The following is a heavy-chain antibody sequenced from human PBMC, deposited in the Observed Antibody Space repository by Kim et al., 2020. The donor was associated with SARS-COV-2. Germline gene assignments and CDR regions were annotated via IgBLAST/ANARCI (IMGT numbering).Heavy chain of an antibody. CDR1: GFTFNKFG. CDR3: VKASNLEPSLYGMYV. J-gene: IGHJ6*02. CDR2: SSARGGAR. Sequence: GGSLTLSCSAFGFTFNKFGMSWVRQAPGKGLEWVSSSSARGGARYYADSVKGRCSISRDDSMNTVSLQINSLRAADTAIYYCVKASNLEPSLYGMYVWR. D-gene: IGHD3-10*01. V-gene: IGHV3-23*01.